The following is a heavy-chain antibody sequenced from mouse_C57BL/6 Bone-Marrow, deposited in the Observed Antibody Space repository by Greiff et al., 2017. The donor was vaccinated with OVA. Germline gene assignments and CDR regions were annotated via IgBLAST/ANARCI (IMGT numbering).Heavy chain of an antibody. Sequence: VKLQESGAELARPGASVKLSCKASGYTFTSYGISWVKQRTGQGLEWIGEIYPRSGNTYYNEKFKGKATLTADKSSSTAYMELRSLTSEDSAVYFCARDDYAWFAYWGQGTLVTVSA. CDR3: ARDDYAWFAY. D-gene: IGHD2-4*01. J-gene: IGHJ3*01. CDR2: IYPRSGNT. V-gene: IGHV1-81*01. CDR1: GYTFTSYG.